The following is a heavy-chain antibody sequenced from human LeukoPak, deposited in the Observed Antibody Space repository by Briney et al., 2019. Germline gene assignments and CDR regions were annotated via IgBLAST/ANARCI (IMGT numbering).Heavy chain of an antibody. Sequence: GGSLRLSCAASGFTFSDHYMSWIRQAPGKGLEWVSYISSSGSTIYYADSVKGRFTISRDNAKNSLYLQMNSLRAEDTAVYYCARETYSSGQQYDYWGQGTLVTVSS. CDR2: ISSSGSTI. CDR3: ARETYSSGQQYDY. CDR1: GFTFSDHY. V-gene: IGHV3-11*01. J-gene: IGHJ4*02. D-gene: IGHD6-19*01.